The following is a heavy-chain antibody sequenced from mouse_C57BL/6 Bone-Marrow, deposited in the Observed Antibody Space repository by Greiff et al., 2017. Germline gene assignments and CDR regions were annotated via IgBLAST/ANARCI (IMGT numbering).Heavy chain of an antibody. CDR2: ISDGGSYT. J-gene: IGHJ4*01. Sequence: EVKLMESGGGLVKPGGSLKLSCAASGFTFSSYAMSWVRQTPEKRLEWVATISDGGSYTYYPDNVKGRFTISRDNAKNNLYLQMSHLKSEDTAMYYCARVPYYYGSSYGAMDYWGQGTSVTVSS. D-gene: IGHD1-1*01. CDR3: ARVPYYYGSSYGAMDY. CDR1: GFTFSSYA. V-gene: IGHV5-4*03.